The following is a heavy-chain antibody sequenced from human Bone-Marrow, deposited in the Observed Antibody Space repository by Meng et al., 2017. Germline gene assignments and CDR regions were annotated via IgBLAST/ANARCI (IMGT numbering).Heavy chain of an antibody. J-gene: IGHJ3*02. V-gene: IGHV1-18*01. CDR3: ARENGYSYGNHDAFDI. Sequence: ASVKVSCKASGYTFTSYGISWVRQAPGQGLEWMGWISAYNGNTNYAQKLQGRVTMTTDTSTSTAYMELSRLRSDDTAVYYCARENGYSYGNHDAFDIWGQGTMVTVSS. D-gene: IGHD5-18*01. CDR1: GYTFTSYG. CDR2: ISAYNGNT.